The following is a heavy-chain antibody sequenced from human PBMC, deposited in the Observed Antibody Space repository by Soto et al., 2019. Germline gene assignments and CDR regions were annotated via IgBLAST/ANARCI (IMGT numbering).Heavy chain of an antibody. CDR1: GFIFSDSA. CDR3: AKGNSGRYYYGMDV. CDR2: IRSKANNYAT. J-gene: IGHJ6*02. V-gene: IGHV3-73*01. D-gene: IGHD1-1*01. Sequence: PGGSLRLSCAASGFIFSDSAMHWVRRAAGKGLEWVGRIRSKANNYATAYAASVTGRFTISRDDSKNTAYLQMNSLRAEDTAVYYCAKGNSGRYYYGMDVWGQGTTVTVSS.